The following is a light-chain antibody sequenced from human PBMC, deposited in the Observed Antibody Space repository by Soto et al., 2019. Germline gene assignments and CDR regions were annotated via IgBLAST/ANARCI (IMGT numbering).Light chain of an antibody. Sequence: QSALTQPASVSGSPGQSITISCTGTSSDVGGYNYVSWYQQHSGKAPKLMIYDVSNRPSGISNRFSGSKSGNTASLTISGLQDEDEADYYFSSYTSSNIRVFGGGTKLTVL. J-gene: IGLJ2*01. CDR1: SSDVGGYNY. V-gene: IGLV2-14*01. CDR2: DVS. CDR3: SSYTSSNIRV.